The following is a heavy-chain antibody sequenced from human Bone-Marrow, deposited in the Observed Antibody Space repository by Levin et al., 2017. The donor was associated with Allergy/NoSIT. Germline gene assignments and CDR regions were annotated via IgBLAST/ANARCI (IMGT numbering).Heavy chain of an antibody. D-gene: IGHD3-10*01. Sequence: GGSLRLSCAASGFTFSSYAMSWVRQAPGKGLEWVSAISGSGGSTYYADSVKGRFTISRDNSKNTLYLQMNSLRAEDTAVYYCAKAPDYYGSGSYFDYWGQGTLVTVSS. CDR1: GFTFSSYA. V-gene: IGHV3-23*01. J-gene: IGHJ4*02. CDR3: AKAPDYYGSGSYFDY. CDR2: ISGSGGST.